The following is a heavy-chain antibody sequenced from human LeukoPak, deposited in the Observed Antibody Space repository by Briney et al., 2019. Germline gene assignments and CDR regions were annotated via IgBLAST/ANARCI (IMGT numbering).Heavy chain of an antibody. Sequence: GGSLRLSCAASGFTFSNAWMSWVRQAPGKGLEWVGRIKSKTDGGTTDYAAPVKGRFTISRDDSKNTLYLQMNSLKTEDTAVYYCTTGLAYYGRTWPLYYFDYWGQGTLVTVSS. CDR3: TTGLAYYGRTWPLYYFDY. CDR1: GFTFSNAW. V-gene: IGHV3-15*01. D-gene: IGHD3-10*01. CDR2: IKSKTDGGTT. J-gene: IGHJ4*02.